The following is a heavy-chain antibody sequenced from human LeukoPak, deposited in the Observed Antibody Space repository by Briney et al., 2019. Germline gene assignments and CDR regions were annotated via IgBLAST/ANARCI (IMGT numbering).Heavy chain of an antibody. D-gene: IGHD2-2*01. J-gene: IGHJ4*02. CDR3: ARDHAYRVDY. CDR1: GSTFSNDW. CDR2: INQDESKK. Sequence: GGSLRLSCAASGSTFSNDWMCWVRQAPGKGLEWVANINQDESKKYYADSVKGRFTISRDNAKNSLYLQMSSLTAEDTAIYYCARDHAYRVDYWGQGTLVTVSS. V-gene: IGHV3-7*01.